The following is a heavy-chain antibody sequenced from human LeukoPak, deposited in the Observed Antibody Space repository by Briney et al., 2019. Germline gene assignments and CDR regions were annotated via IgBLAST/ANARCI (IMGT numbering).Heavy chain of an antibody. CDR2: ISPNSGGT. V-gene: IGHV1-2*02. CDR3: ARDLSVTIFGVVPPYNWFDP. CDR1: GYTFTGYY. J-gene: IGHJ5*02. Sequence: VASVTVSCKASGYTFTGYYMHWVRQAPGQGLEWMGWISPNSGGTNYAQKFQGRVTMTRDTSISTAYMELSSLRSDDTAVYYCARDLSVTIFGVVPPYNWFDPWGQGTLVTVSS. D-gene: IGHD3-3*01.